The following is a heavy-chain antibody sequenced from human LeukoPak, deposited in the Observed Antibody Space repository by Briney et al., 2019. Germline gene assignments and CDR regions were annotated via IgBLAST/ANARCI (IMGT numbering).Heavy chain of an antibody. CDR1: GAAFTKYG. CDR2: ISRSGDIT. CDR3: VKGEQTFPN. V-gene: IGHV3-23*01. D-gene: IGHD1/OR15-1a*01. J-gene: IGHJ4*02. Sequence: GGSLRLSCAASGAAFTKYGMKWVRQAAGAGLENISGISRSGDITHYADSVKGRFTISRDNSKNTVHLLMNSLRGDDTAVYYCVKGEQTFPNWGQGTLVTVSS.